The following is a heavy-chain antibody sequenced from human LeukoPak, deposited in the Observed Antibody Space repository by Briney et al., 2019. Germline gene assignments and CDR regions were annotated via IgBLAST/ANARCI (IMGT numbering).Heavy chain of an antibody. Sequence: GASVKVSCKASGYTFTGYYMHWVRQAPGQGLEWMGWINPNSGGTNYAQKFQGRVTMTRDTSISTAYMELSRLRSDDTAVYYCATSGTPSPLSYMDVWGKGTTVTVSS. J-gene: IGHJ6*03. CDR1: GYTFTGYY. CDR3: ATSGTPSPLSYMDV. CDR2: INPNSGGT. D-gene: IGHD1-26*01. V-gene: IGHV1-2*02.